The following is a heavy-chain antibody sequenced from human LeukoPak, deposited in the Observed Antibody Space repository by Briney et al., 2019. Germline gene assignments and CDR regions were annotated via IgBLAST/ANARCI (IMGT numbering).Heavy chain of an antibody. J-gene: IGHJ4*02. D-gene: IGHD3-10*01. CDR2: INQDGSEK. V-gene: IGHV3-7*01. CDR3: ARGEYGSGSYHIDY. Sequence: TGGSLRLSCTVSGFPFSTFWMSWVRQAPGKGLEWVANINQDGSEKYYVDSVRGRFAISRDNAKNSLYLQMNSLRPEDTAVYYCARGEYGSGSYHIDYWGQGTLVTVSS. CDR1: GFPFSTFW.